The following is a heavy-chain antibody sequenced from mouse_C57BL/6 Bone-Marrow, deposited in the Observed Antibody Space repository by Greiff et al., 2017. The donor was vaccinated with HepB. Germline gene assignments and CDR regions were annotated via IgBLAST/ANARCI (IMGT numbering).Heavy chain of an antibody. J-gene: IGHJ3*01. CDR1: GYTFTDYY. CDR3: ARPTPGFAY. V-gene: IGHV1-26*01. Sequence: VQLQQSGPELVKPGASVKISCKASGYTFTDYYMNWVKQSHGKSLEWIGDINPNNGGTSYNQKFKGKATLTVDKSSSTAYMELRSLTSEDSAVYYCARPTPGFAYWGQGTLVTVSA. CDR2: INPNNGGT.